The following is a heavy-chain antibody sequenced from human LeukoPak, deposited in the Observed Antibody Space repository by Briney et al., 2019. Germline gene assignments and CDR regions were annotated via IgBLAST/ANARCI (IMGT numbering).Heavy chain of an antibody. V-gene: IGHV4-59*08. CDR3: ARPDYGGQDAFDI. D-gene: IGHD4-23*01. J-gene: IGHJ3*02. CDR1: GGSISSYY. CDR2: IYYSGST. Sequence: SETLSLTCTVSGGSISSYYWSWIRQPPGKGLEWIGYIYYSGSTNYNPSLKSRVTISVDTSKNQFSLKLSSVTAADTAVYYCARPDYGGQDAFDIWGQGTMVTVSS.